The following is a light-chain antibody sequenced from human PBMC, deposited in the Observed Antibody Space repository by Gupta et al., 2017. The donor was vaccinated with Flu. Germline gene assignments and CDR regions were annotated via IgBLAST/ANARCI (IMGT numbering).Light chain of an antibody. J-gene: IGKJ1*01. CDR1: QSVSSY. Sequence: DIVLTQSPATLSLSPGERATLSCRASQSVSSYLAWYQQKPSQAPRLLIYDASNRATGIPARLSGSGSETDFTLTISSLEPEDFAVYYCQQRSNWPWTFGQGTKVEIK. CDR3: QQRSNWPWT. V-gene: IGKV3-11*01. CDR2: DAS.